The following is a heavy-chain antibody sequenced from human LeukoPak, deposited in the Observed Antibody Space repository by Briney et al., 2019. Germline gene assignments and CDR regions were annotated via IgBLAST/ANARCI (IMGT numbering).Heavy chain of an antibody. CDR1: GYTFTNYD. V-gene: IGHV1-8*03. Sequence: ASVKVSCKASGYTFTNYDINWVRQATGQGLEWMGWMDPKNGNTSYAQKFQGRVTITRDNSISTAYMEVSSLRSGDTAVYYCARSSFDILTGYFKWFDPWGQGTLVTVSS. D-gene: IGHD3-9*01. J-gene: IGHJ5*02. CDR3: ARSSFDILTGYFKWFDP. CDR2: MDPKNGNT.